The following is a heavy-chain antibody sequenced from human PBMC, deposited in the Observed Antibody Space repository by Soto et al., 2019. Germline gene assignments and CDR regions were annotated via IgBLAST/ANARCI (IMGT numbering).Heavy chain of an antibody. CDR2: TSYDGSDK. J-gene: IGHJ1*01. D-gene: IGHD3-16*01. CDR1: GFTFRSYV. CDR3: ARWGTTGGLDV. Sequence: QVQLVESGGGVVQPGTSLRVSCVGSGFTFRSYVIHWVRQAPGKGLEWVALTSYDGSDKYYGDSVRGRFTISRDNSRNTVDLQIDSLRLEDTALYSCARWGTTGGLDVWGQGTLVSVS. V-gene: IGHV3-30*19.